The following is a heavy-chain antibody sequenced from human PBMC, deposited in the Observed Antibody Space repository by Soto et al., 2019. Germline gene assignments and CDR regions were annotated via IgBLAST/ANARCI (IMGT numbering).Heavy chain of an antibody. CDR3: ERVLKLVSGWFDP. D-gene: IGHD1-1*01. CDR1: GYSLSWNSAA. V-gene: IGHV6-1*01. CDR2: TYYSSKWYN. Sequence: PSQTLSLTFAISGYSLSWNSAALNWISPSPSRGLECLVRTYYSSKWYNDYAVSVKSRITINPDTSKNQFSLQLNSVTPEDTAVYYCERVLKLVSGWFDPWGQGTLVTVSS. J-gene: IGHJ5*02.